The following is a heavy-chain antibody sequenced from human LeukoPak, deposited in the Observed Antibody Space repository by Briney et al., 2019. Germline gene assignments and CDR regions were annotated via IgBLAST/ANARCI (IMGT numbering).Heavy chain of an antibody. V-gene: IGHV1-18*01. D-gene: IGHD5-18*01. CDR3: ASRGYSYGSPFEY. CDR1: GYTFTSYG. CDR2: ISAYNGNT. J-gene: IGHJ4*02. Sequence: GASVTVSCQASGYTFTSYGISWVRQAPGQGLEWVGWISAYNGNTNYAQKLQSRVTMATETSTSTAYMELRSLRSDDTAVYYCASRGYSYGSPFEYWGEGTLVTVSS.